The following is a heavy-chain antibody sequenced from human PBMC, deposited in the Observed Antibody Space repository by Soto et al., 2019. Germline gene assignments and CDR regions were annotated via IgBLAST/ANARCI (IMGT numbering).Heavy chain of an antibody. V-gene: IGHV1-18*01. CDR1: GYTFTSYG. CDR3: AGAGMRGVTYDAFDI. CDR2: ISAYNGNT. Sequence: QVQLVQSGAEVKKPGASVKVSCKASGYTFTSYGISWVRQAPGQGLEWMGWISAYNGNTNYAQKLQGRVTMTTDTSTSTAYMGLRSLRSDDTAVDCCAGAGMRGVTYDAFDIWGQGTMVTVSS. D-gene: IGHD3-10*01. J-gene: IGHJ3*02.